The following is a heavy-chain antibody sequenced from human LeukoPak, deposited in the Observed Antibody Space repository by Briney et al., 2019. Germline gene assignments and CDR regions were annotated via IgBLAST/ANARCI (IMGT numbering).Heavy chain of an antibody. V-gene: IGHV3-23*01. CDR1: GFTFSSYA. CDR3: AKSYNGYESKPDY. CDR2: ISNSGGRT. D-gene: IGHD5-12*01. J-gene: IGHJ4*02. Sequence: GGSPRLSCAASGFTFSSYAMSWVRQAPGKGLEWVSSISNSGGRTFYTDSVKGQFTISRDNSKITLYLQMNSLRAEDTAVYYCAKSYNGYESKPDYWGQGTLVTVSS.